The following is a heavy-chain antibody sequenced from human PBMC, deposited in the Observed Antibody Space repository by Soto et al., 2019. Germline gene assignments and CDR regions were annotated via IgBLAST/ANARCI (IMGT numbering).Heavy chain of an antibody. CDR1: GGSFSGYY. D-gene: IGHD3-16*02. Sequence: PSETLSLTCAVYGGSFSGYYWSWIRQPPGKGLEWIGEINYSGSTNYNPSLKSRVTISVDTSKNQFSLKLSSVTAADTAVYYCARGFYDYVWGSHRYNWFDPWGQGTLVTVSS. J-gene: IGHJ5*02. CDR2: INYSGST. V-gene: IGHV4-34*01. CDR3: ARGFYDYVWGSHRYNWFDP.